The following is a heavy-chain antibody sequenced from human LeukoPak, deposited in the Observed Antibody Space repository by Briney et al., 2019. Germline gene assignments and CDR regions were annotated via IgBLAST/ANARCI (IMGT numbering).Heavy chain of an antibody. V-gene: IGHV4-59*12. D-gene: IGHD6-19*01. CDR2: VSYSGRT. J-gene: IGHJ4*02. CDR1: GVSLRTYY. Sequence: SESLCLTCTVPGVSLRTYYWSWIRQPPGKGLEWIGYVSYSGRTDYNPSLKSRVTISIETIATQYSLKLTTASAAETRICYCGSQGSDSGWFYFWGQGTLVTVSS. CDR3: GSQGSDSGWFYF.